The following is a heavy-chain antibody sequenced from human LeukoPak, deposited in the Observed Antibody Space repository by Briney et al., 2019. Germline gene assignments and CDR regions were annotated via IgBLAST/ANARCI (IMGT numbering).Heavy chain of an antibody. V-gene: IGHV3-9*01. CDR3: APAGASGPSPN. CDR1: GFTFDDYA. CDR2: ISWNSGSI. J-gene: IGHJ4*02. D-gene: IGHD3-10*01. Sequence: GGSLRLSSAASGFTFDDYAMHWVRQAPGKGLEWVSGISWNSGSIGYADSVKGRFTISRDNAKNSLYLQMNSLRAEDTALYYCAPAGASGPSPNWGQGTLVTVSS.